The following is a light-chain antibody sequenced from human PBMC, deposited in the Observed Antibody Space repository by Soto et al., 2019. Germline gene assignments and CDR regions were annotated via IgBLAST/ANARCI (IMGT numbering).Light chain of an antibody. V-gene: IGKV3-15*01. Sequence: EIVVTQSPATLSVSPGERVALSCRASQSVSSSLAWYQQRPGQAPRLLIYDTSTRAAGIAARFSGSGSGTEFTLNISSLQSEDSAVYYCQQYVHWPPGAFGQGTKVDIK. J-gene: IGKJ1*01. CDR3: QQYVHWPPGA. CDR1: QSVSSS. CDR2: DTS.